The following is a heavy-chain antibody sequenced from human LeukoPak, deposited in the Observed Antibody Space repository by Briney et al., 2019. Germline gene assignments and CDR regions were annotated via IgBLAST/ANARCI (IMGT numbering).Heavy chain of an antibody. CDR2: INPNSGNT. Sequence: GASVKVSCKASGYTFTSYDINWVRQATGQGLEWMGWINPNSGNTGYAQKFQGRVTMTRNTSISTAYMELSSLRSEDTAVYYCARGPTYFYDNSGHFDYWGQGTLVTVSS. V-gene: IGHV1-8*01. CDR1: GYTFTSYD. CDR3: ARGPTYFYDNSGHFDY. D-gene: IGHD3-22*01. J-gene: IGHJ4*02.